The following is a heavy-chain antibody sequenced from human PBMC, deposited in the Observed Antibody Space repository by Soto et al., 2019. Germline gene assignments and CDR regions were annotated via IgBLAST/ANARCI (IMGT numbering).Heavy chain of an antibody. J-gene: IGHJ6*03. Sequence: QVQLVQSGAEVKKPGASVKVSCKASGYTFTSYYMHWVRQAPGQGLEWMGIINPSGGSTSYAQKYQGRVTMTRDTSTSTVYVELSSLRSEDTAVYYCARGGDEQLVRRYYFYSYYMDVWGKGTTVTVSS. CDR1: GYTFTSYY. V-gene: IGHV1-46*03. CDR3: ARGGDEQLVRRYYFYSYYMDV. CDR2: INPSGGST. D-gene: IGHD6-13*01.